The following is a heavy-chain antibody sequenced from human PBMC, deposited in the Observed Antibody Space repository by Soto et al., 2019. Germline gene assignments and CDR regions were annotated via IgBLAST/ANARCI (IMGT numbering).Heavy chain of an antibody. V-gene: IGHV4-31*03. CDR2: IYYSGST. CDR3: PRELSGGVVTPVAPYYYYGMDV. J-gene: IGHJ6*02. D-gene: IGHD3-3*01. CDR1: GGSISSGGYY. Sequence: QVQLQESGPGLVKPSQTLSLTCTVSGGSISSGGYYWSWIRQHPGKGLEWIGYIYYSGSTYYNPSLKSRVTISVDTSKNQFSLKLSSVTAADTAVYYCPRELSGGVVTPVAPYYYYGMDVWGQGTTVTVSS.